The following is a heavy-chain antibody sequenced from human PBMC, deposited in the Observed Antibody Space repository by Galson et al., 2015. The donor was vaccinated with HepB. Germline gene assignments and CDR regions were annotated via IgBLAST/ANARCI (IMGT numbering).Heavy chain of an antibody. D-gene: IGHD1-1*01. V-gene: IGHV3-21*01. CDR3: ARDLPAQYPPANGDYYYYYGMDV. J-gene: IGHJ6*02. CDR1: GFTFSSYS. CDR2: ISSSSSYI. Sequence: SLRLSCAASGFTFSSYSMNWVRQAPGKGLEWVSSISSSSSYIYYADSVKGRFTISRDNAKNSLYLQMNSLRAEDTAVYYCARDLPAQYPPANGDYYYYYGMDVWGQGTTVTVSS.